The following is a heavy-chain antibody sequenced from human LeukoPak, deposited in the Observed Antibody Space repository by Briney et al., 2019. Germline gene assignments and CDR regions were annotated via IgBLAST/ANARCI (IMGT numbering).Heavy chain of an antibody. Sequence: ASVTVSCKASGYTFTGYYMHWVRQAPGQGLEWMGWINPNSGGTNYAQKFQGRVTMTRDTSISTAYMELSRLRSDDTAVYYCARSPRVNYDFWGGLNWFDPWGQGTLVTVSS. V-gene: IGHV1-2*02. D-gene: IGHD3-3*01. CDR3: ARSPRVNYDFWGGLNWFDP. J-gene: IGHJ5*02. CDR1: GYTFTGYY. CDR2: INPNSGGT.